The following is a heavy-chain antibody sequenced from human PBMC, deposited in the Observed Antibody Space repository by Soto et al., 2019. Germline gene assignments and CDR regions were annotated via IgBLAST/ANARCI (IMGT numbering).Heavy chain of an antibody. CDR2: IYHGGTT. Sequence: PSETLSLTCTVCGYSIRRGSYWAWIRQPPGKGPEWIASIYHGGTTFYNPSLKSRITISVDTSNNQFSLKLTSVTAADTAVYYCARVHVMVVAGSTFDYWGHGTLVTVSS. J-gene: IGHJ4*01. CDR1: GYSIRRGSY. V-gene: IGHV4-38-2*02. CDR3: ARVHVMVVAGSTFDY. D-gene: IGHD6-19*01.